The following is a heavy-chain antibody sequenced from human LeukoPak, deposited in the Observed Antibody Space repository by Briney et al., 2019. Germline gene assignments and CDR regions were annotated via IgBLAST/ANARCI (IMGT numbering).Heavy chain of an antibody. CDR2: IWYDGSNK. D-gene: IGHD5-12*01. V-gene: IGHV3-33*01. CDR1: GFTFSSYG. J-gene: IGHJ4*02. CDR3: ARDSGYDILDY. Sequence: GGSLRLSCAASGFTFSSYGMHWVRQAPGKGLEWVAVIWYDGSNKFYADSVKGRFTISRDNSKNTLYLQMNSLRAEDTAAYYCARDSGYDILDYWGQGTLVTVSS.